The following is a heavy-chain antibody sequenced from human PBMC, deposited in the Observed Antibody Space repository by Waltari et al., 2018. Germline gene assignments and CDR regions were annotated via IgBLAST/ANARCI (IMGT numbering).Heavy chain of an antibody. Sequence: QVQLQQWGAGLLKPSETLSLPCAVYGGSFSGYYWSWLRQPPGKGLEWIGGINHSGSTNNNPSLKSRVTISVDTSKNQFSLKLSSVTAADTAVYYCARGGITGTNSLVFDYWGQGTLVTVSS. V-gene: IGHV4-34*01. CDR2: INHSGST. D-gene: IGHD1-20*01. J-gene: IGHJ4*02. CDR1: GGSFSGYY. CDR3: ARGGITGTNSLVFDY.